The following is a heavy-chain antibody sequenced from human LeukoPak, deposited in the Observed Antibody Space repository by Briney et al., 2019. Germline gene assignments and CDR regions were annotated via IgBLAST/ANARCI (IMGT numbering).Heavy chain of an antibody. V-gene: IGHV1-18*01. CDR3: ARDLRRSWIVVDPFDY. Sequence: ASVKVSCKAAGYTFTSNGISWVRQAPGHGLEWMGWISAYNGNTNYAQKLQGRVTMTTDTSTSTAYMELRSLRSDDTAVYYCARDLRRSWIVVDPFDYWGQGTLVTVSS. D-gene: IGHD3-22*01. J-gene: IGHJ4*02. CDR1: GYTFTSNG. CDR2: ISAYNGNT.